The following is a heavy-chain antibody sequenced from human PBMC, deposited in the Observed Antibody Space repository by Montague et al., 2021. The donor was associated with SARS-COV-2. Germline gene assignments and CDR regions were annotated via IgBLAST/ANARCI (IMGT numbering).Heavy chain of an antibody. V-gene: IGHV4-34*01. CDR3: ARGADYDFWSGFLRYKWFDP. CDR1: GGSLGGYY. Sequence: SETLSLTCAVYGGSLGGYYWAWIRQTPAKGLEWIGEINHSGSTNYNPSLKSRLTISVDTSKEQFSLKLNSMTAADTAVYYCARGADYDFWSGFLRYKWFDPWGLGTPVTVSS. J-gene: IGHJ5*02. CDR2: INHSGST. D-gene: IGHD3-3*01.